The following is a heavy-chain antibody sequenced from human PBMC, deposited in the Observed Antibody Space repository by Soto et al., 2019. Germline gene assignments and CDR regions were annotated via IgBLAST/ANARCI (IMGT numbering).Heavy chain of an antibody. V-gene: IGHV4-31*03. CDR2: IYYSGST. CDR3: AGGSGSYYNIRNNWFDP. CDR1: GGSISSGGYY. Sequence: SETLSLTCTVSGGSISSGGYYWSWIRQHPGKGLEWIGYIYYSGSTYYNPSLKSRVTISVDTSKNQFSLKLSSVTAADTAVYYCAGGSGSYYNIRNNWFDPWGQGTLVTVSS. D-gene: IGHD3-10*01. J-gene: IGHJ5*02.